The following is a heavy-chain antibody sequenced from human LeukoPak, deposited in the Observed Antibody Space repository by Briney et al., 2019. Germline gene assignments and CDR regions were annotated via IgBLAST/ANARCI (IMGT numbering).Heavy chain of an antibody. CDR3: ARGSSSSSRSMNWFDP. J-gene: IGHJ5*02. Sequence: ASVKVSCKASGYTFKNYGVSWVRQAPGQGLEWMGWINPNSGGTNYAQKFQGRVTMTRDTSISTAYMELSRLRSDDTAVYYCARGSSSSSRSMNWFDPWGQGTLVTVSS. D-gene: IGHD6-6*01. CDR2: INPNSGGT. V-gene: IGHV1-2*02. CDR1: GYTFKNYG.